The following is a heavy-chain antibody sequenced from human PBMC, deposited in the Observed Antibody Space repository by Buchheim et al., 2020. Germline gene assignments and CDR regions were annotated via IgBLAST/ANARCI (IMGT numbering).Heavy chain of an antibody. CDR1: GYNFAASG. V-gene: IGHV1-18*04. Sequence: QVQMVQSGPEVKKPGASVKVYCKASGYNFAASGLSWVRQAPGQGLEWVGWISAYNGKTNYAQKFQGRVTMTTDSSTNTAYLELTGLTPDDTAIYYCAKDYTTYCAGGQCYGDFWGQGT. CDR2: ISAYNGKT. J-gene: IGHJ4*02. CDR3: AKDYTTYCAGGQCYGDF. D-gene: IGHD2-8*02.